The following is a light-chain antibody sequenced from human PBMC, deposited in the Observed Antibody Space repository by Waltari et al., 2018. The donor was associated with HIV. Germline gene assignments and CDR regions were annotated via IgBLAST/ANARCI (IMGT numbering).Light chain of an antibody. V-gene: IGLV3-9*01. CDR1: NNGSKN. J-gene: IGLJ2*01. CDR2: RDS. Sequence: SYELTQPLSVSVALGQTARITCGGNNNGSKNVHWYQQKPGQAPVLVIYRDSNRPSGIPERFSGSNSGNTATLTISRAQAGDEADYYCQVWDSITVVFGGGTKLTVL. CDR3: QVWDSITVV.